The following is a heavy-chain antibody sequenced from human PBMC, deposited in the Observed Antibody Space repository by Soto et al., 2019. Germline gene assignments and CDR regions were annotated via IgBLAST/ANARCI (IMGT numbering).Heavy chain of an antibody. Sequence: GASVKVSCKASGYTFTSYGISWVRQAPGQGLEWMGWISAYNGNTNYAQKLQGRVTMTTDTSTSTAYMELRSLRSDDTAVYYCARAGRRYCTNGVCYRDYYYYYMDVWGKGTTVTVSS. J-gene: IGHJ6*03. D-gene: IGHD2-8*01. CDR1: GYTFTSYG. V-gene: IGHV1-18*01. CDR3: ARAGRRYCTNGVCYRDYYYYYMDV. CDR2: ISAYNGNT.